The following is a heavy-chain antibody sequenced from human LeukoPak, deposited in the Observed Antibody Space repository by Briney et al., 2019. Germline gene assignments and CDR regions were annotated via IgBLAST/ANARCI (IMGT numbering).Heavy chain of an antibody. D-gene: IGHD3-22*01. J-gene: IGHJ5*02. V-gene: IGHV1-18*01. Sequence: ASVKVSCEASGYTFTSYGISWVRQAPGQGLEWMGWISAYNGNTNYAQKLQGRVTMTTDTSTSTAYMELRSLRSDDTAVYYCARGSPTYYYDSSGYSPWGQGTLVTVSS. CDR1: GYTFTSYG. CDR2: ISAYNGNT. CDR3: ARGSPTYYYDSSGYSP.